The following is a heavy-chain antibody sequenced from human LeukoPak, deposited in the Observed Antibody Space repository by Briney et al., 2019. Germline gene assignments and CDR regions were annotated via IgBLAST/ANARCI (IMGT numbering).Heavy chain of an antibody. Sequence: GGSLRLSCAASGFTFSSYAMSWVRQAPGKGLEWVSAITTSGGSTYYAESVKGRFTISSDNSKNTLHLQMSSLRAEDTAVYYCAKYRDNEIFDYWGQGTLVTVSS. V-gene: IGHV3-23*01. D-gene: IGHD3-10*01. CDR3: AKYRDNEIFDY. CDR2: ITTSGGST. J-gene: IGHJ4*02. CDR1: GFTFSSYA.